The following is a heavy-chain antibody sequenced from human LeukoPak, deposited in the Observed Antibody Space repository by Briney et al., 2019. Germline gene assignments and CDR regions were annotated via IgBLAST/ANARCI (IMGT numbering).Heavy chain of an antibody. J-gene: IGHJ4*02. D-gene: IGHD3-22*01. CDR3: ARAAYYYDSSGYYYDPNYFDY. V-gene: IGHV4-34*01. CDR2: INHSGST. CDR1: GGSFSGYY. Sequence: PSETLSLTCAVYGGSFSGYYWSWIRQPPGKGLEWIGEINHSGSTNYNPSLKSRVTISVDTSKNQFSLKLSSVTAADTAVYYCARAAYYYDSSGYYYDPNYFDYWGQGTLVIVSS.